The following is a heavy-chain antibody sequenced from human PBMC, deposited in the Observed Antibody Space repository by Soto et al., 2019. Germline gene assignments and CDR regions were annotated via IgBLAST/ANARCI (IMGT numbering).Heavy chain of an antibody. V-gene: IGHV4-30-4*01. Sequence: SETLSLTCTVSGGSISSGDYYWSWIRQPPGKGLEWIGYIYYSGSTYYNPSLKSRVTISADTSKNQFSLKLSSVTAADTAVYYCGRGYVVVAASAYKWSDPWGQGTPVTVSS. D-gene: IGHD2-15*01. J-gene: IGHJ5*02. CDR3: GRGYVVVAASAYKWSDP. CDR2: IYYSGST. CDR1: GGSISSGDYY.